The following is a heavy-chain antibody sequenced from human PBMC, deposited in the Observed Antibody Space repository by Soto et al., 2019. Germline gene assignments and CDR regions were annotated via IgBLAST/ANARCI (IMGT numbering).Heavy chain of an antibody. D-gene: IGHD6-19*01. Sequence: QVQLVQSGAEVKKPGASVKVSCKASGYTFTSNDINWVRQATGQGFEWMGWMSPKSGDTGYAQKFQGRVTMTRDTSISTAYMELSSLRSEDTAVYYCAGGPPNCGCDFWGQGTLVTVPS. CDR2: MSPKSGDT. V-gene: IGHV1-8*01. CDR1: GYTFTSND. J-gene: IGHJ4*02. CDR3: AGGPPNCGCDF.